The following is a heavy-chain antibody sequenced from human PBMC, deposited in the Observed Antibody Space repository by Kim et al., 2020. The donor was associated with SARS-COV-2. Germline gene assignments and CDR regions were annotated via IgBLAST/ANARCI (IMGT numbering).Heavy chain of an antibody. CDR2: ISGDGGST. V-gene: IGHV3-43*02. D-gene: IGHD3-10*01. J-gene: IGHJ6*02. CDR1: GFTFDDYA. CDR3: AKEEYGPGSYYNGPYGMDV. Sequence: GGSLRLSCAASGFTFDDYAMHWVRQAPGKGLEWVSLISGDGGSTYYADSVKGRFTISRDNSKNSLYLQMNSLRTEDTALYYCAKEEYGPGSYYNGPYGMDVWGQGTTVTVSS.